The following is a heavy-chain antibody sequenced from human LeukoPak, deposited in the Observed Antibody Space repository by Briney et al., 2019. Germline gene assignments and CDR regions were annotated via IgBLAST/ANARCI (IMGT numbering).Heavy chain of an antibody. CDR3: ARGAPDFWSGYYNY. CDR2: ISYDGNNK. Sequence: PGRSLRLSCAASGFTFSNYAMNWVRQAPGGGLEWVAAISYDGNNKFYADSVKGRFTISRDNSKNTLYLQANSLRAEDTAVYYCARGAPDFWSGYYNYWGQGTLVTVSS. J-gene: IGHJ4*02. CDR1: GFTFSNYA. D-gene: IGHD3-3*01. V-gene: IGHV3-30*04.